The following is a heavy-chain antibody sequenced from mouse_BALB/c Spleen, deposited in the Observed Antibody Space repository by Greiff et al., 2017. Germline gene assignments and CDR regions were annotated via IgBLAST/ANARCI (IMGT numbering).Heavy chain of an antibody. CDR3: ARESDEYFDY. V-gene: IGHV1-87*01. J-gene: IGHJ2*01. CDR1: GYTFTSYW. Sequence: VQLQQSGAELARPGASVKLSCKASGYTFTSYWMQWVKQRPGQGLEWIGAIYPGDGDTRYTQKFKGKATLTADKSSSTAYMQLSSLASEDSAVYYCARESDEYFDYWGQGTTRTVSS. CDR2: IYPGDGDT.